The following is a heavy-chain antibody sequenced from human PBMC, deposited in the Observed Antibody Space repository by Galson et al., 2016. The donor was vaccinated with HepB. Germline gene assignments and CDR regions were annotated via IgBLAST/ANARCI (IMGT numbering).Heavy chain of an antibody. CDR2: IKEDGSEE. J-gene: IGHJ4*02. V-gene: IGHV3-7*03. Sequence: SLRLSCAASGFTFSSYGMHWVRQAPGKGLEWVANIKEDGSEEYYVESVKGRFTISRDNSKNTLYMQVNSLRAEDTAVYYCSKGEFDFWGGHQSFEYWGQGTLVTVSS. CDR1: GFTFSSYG. D-gene: IGHD3-3*01. CDR3: SKGEFDFWGGHQSFEY.